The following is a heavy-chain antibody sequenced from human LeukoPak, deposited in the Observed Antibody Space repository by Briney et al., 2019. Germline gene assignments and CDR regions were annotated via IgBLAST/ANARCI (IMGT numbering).Heavy chain of an antibody. CDR2: IYYNGHT. J-gene: IGHJ5*02. Sequence: SETLSLTCTISGGSISGASIRGTAYYWGCVRQPPGKGLEWIGSIYYNGHTFFNPSLKSRVTMSLDTSRNQVSLKLSSVTAADTAVYYCVRSPKGTAVTANWFDPWGQGTLVTVSS. CDR3: VRSPKGTAVTANWFDP. CDR1: GGSISGASIRGTAYY. V-gene: IGHV4-39*07. D-gene: IGHD6-19*01.